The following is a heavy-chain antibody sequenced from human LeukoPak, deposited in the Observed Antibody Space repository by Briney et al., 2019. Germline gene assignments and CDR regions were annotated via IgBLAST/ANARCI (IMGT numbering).Heavy chain of an antibody. CDR2: IYYSGST. J-gene: IGHJ5*02. CDR3: ASAYGSGRILDP. D-gene: IGHD3-10*01. Sequence: SETLSLTCTVSGGSISSYYWSWIRQPPGKGLEWIGYIYYSGSTNYNPSLKSRVTISVDTSKNQFSLKLSSVTAADTAVYYCASAYGSGRILDPWGQGTLVTVSS. V-gene: IGHV4-59*01. CDR1: GGSISSYY.